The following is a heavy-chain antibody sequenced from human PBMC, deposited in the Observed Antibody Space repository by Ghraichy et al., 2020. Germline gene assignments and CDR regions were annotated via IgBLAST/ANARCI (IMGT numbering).Heavy chain of an antibody. CDR2: ISSSSSYI. CDR3: ARGGSLCYDFWSGYYTEGCYYFDY. D-gene: IGHD3-3*01. CDR1: GFTFSSYS. V-gene: IGHV3-21*01. Sequence: LSLTCAASGFTFSSYSMNWVRQAPGKGLEWVSSISSSSSYIYYADSVKGRFTISRDNAKNSLYLQMNSLRAEDTAVYYCARGGSLCYDFWSGYYTEGCYYFDYWGQGTLVTVSS. J-gene: IGHJ4*02.